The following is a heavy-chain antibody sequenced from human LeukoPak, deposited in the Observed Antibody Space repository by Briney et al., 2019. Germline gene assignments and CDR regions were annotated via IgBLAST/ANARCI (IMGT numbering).Heavy chain of an antibody. CDR1: GGSFSGSY. Sequence: SETLSLTCAVYGGSFSGSYWSWIRQPPGKGLGWIGEINHSGSTDYNPSLKSRVTISVDTSKNQLSLKLSSVTAADTAVYYCTREPGYCSGGSCYGGWFDPWGQGTLVTVSS. J-gene: IGHJ5*02. CDR3: TREPGYCSGGSCYGGWFDP. D-gene: IGHD2-15*01. V-gene: IGHV4-34*01. CDR2: INHSGST.